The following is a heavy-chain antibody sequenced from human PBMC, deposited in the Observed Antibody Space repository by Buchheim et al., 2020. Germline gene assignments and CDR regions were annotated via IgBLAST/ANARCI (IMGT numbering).Heavy chain of an antibody. CDR1: AFTVSTNY. J-gene: IGHJ4*02. CDR3: ASGHHDLDY. Sequence: EVQLEESGGGLVQPGGSLRLSCAASAFTVSTNYMTWVRQAPGKGLEWVSTIYYDGTTQYADSVEGRFTISRDNYKSTLYLQMNRLKGEDTALYYCASGHHDLDYWGQRTL. CDR2: IYYDGTT. V-gene: IGHV3-66*02.